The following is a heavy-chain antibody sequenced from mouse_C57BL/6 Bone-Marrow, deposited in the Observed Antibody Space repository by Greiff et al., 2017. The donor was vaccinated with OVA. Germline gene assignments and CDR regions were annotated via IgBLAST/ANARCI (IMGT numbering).Heavy chain of an antibody. CDR2: INPNYGTT. CDR1: GYSFTDYN. V-gene: IGHV1-39*01. J-gene: IGHJ1*03. Sequence: EVQLQQSGPELVKPGASVKISCKASGYSFTDYNMNWVKQSNGKSLEWIGVINPNYGTTSYNKKFKGKATLTVDQSSSKAYMQLNSLTSEDSAVYYCAFYYCSSDRYFDVWGTGTTVTVSS. D-gene: IGHD1-1*01. CDR3: AFYYCSSDRYFDV.